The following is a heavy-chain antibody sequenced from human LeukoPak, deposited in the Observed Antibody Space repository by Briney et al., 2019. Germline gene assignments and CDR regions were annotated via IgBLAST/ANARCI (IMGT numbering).Heavy chain of an antibody. D-gene: IGHD1-7*01. V-gene: IGHV3-53*01. Sequence: PGGSLRLSCAASGFTVSSNYMSWVRQAPGKGLEWVSVIYSGGSTYYADSVKGRFTISRDNSKNTLYLQMNSLRAEDTAVYYCARGHTGITGTTDAFDIWGQGTMVTVSS. CDR3: ARGHTGITGTTDAFDI. CDR2: IYSGGST. J-gene: IGHJ3*02. CDR1: GFTVSSNY.